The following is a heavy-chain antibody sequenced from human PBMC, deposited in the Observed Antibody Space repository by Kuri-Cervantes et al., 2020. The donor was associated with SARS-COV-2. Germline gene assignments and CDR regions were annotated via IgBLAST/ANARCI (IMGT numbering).Heavy chain of an antibody. D-gene: IGHD3-3*01. CDR1: GGSISSSSYY. CDR2: IYYSGST. J-gene: IGHJ4*02. Sequence: SETLSLTCTVSGGSISSSSYYWGWIRQPPGKGLEWIGSIYYSGSTYYNPSLKSRVTISVDTSKNQFSLKLSSATAADTAVYYCARAGIFGVDYWGQGTLVTVSS. V-gene: IGHV4-39*01. CDR3: ARAGIFGVDY.